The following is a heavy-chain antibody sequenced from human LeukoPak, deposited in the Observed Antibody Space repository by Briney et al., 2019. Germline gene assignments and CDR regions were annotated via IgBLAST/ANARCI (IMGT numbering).Heavy chain of an antibody. CDR1: RFTFSYYG. V-gene: IGHV3-48*01. Sequence: PGGSLRLSCAASRFTFSYYGMHWVRQAPGKGLEWVSYLSSSSSVIYHADSVKGRFTISRDNAKNSLYLQMNSLRTEDTAVYYCVRDGSSWGNFDYWGQGTLVTVSS. CDR2: LSSSSSVI. CDR3: VRDGSSWGNFDY. D-gene: IGHD7-27*01. J-gene: IGHJ4*02.